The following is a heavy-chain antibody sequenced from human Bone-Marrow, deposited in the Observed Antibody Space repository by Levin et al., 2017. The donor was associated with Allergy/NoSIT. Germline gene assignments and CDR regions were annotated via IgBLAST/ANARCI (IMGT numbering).Heavy chain of an antibody. CDR3: ALPYFFDRKFAFDF. CDR2: MNPNSGGS. D-gene: IGHD3-9*01. V-gene: IGHV1-2*02. J-gene: IGHJ3*01. CDR1: GYIFINYY. Sequence: GESLKISCKTSGYIFINYYIYWVRQAPGQGFEWMGWMNPNSGGSHLGGKCDGRVTMTRDTSISTAYMELSSLRSDDTAVYYCALPYFFDRKFAFDFWGQGTTVTVSS.